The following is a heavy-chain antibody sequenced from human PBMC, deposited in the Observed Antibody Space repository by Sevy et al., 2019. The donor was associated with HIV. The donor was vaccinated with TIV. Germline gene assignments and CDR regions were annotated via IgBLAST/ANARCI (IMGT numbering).Heavy chain of an antibody. J-gene: IGHJ4*02. V-gene: IGHV4-34*01. CDR1: GESVSSSY. CDR3: ARGRSPKRLPLLYSGYDHMTAHFFDY. Sequence: SVTLSLTCAVYGESVSSSYWTWIRQPPGGGLDWVGEVDHSGGTSYNPSLKSRATVSLDTSKRQFSLKLNSVTAADTAVYFCARGRSPKRLPLLYSGYDHMTAHFFDYWGQGALVTVSS. D-gene: IGHD5-12*01. CDR2: VDHSGGT.